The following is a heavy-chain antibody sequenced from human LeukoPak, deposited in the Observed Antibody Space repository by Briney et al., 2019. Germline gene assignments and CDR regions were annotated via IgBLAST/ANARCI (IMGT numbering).Heavy chain of an antibody. CDR1: GGSISSYY. CDR3: ARESDDAFDI. V-gene: IGHV4-59*12. Sequence: SETLSLTCTVSGGSISSYYWSWIRQPPGKGLEWIGYIYYSGITYYNPSLKSRVTISVDTSQNQFSLRLSSVTAADTAVYYCARESDDAFDIWGQGTMVTVSS. CDR2: IYYSGIT. J-gene: IGHJ3*02.